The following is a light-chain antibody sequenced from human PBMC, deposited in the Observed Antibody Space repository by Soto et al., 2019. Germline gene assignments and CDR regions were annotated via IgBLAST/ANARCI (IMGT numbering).Light chain of an antibody. CDR3: QMRNNWPLWT. J-gene: IGKJ1*01. Sequence: EIVMTQSPATLSVSPGERATLSCRASQSISSNLAWYQQKPGQAPRLLISGASTRATGIPARFSGSGSGTDFTLTISSLEPEDFAVYYCQMRNNWPLWTFGQGTKVDIK. V-gene: IGKV3-15*01. CDR2: GAS. CDR1: QSISSN.